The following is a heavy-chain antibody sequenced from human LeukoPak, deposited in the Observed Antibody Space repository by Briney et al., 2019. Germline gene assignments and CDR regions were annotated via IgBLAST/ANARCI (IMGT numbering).Heavy chain of an antibody. D-gene: IGHD3-3*01. V-gene: IGHV1-18*01. Sequence: ASVKVSCKASGYTFTTYGISWVRQAPGQGLEWMGWISTYNGNTNYAQKLQGRVTMTTDTSTSTAYMELRSLRSDDTAVYYCARVLTPTYYDFWSGYVDAFDIWGQGTMVTVSS. CDR3: ARVLTPTYYDFWSGYVDAFDI. CDR1: GYTFTTYG. CDR2: ISTYNGNT. J-gene: IGHJ3*02.